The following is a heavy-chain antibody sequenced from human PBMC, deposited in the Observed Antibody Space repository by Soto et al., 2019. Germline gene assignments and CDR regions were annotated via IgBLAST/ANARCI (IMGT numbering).Heavy chain of an antibody. CDR3: TTDYSGIQLWFGDFDY. D-gene: IGHD5-18*01. J-gene: IGHJ4*02. Sequence: SVSNAWMNWVRQAPGKGLEWVGRIKSKTDGGTTDYAAPVKGRFTISREDSKNTLYLQMNSLKTEDTAVYYCTTDYSGIQLWFGDFDYWGQGTLVTVSS. V-gene: IGHV3-15*07. CDR2: IKSKTDGGTT. CDR1: SVSNAW.